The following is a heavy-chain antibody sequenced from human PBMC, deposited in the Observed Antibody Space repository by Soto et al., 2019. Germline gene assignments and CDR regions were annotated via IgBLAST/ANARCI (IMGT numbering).Heavy chain of an antibody. Sequence: SETLSLTCTVSGVTISSGGYFWTWIRRHPGGGLEWIGYISYSGSAYYAPSLNSRVTISLDTSNNQFSLNLISVAAADTAVYYCTRLSCSGNSCSVGGAFDVWGQGTTVTVSS. J-gene: IGHJ3*01. D-gene: IGHD2-2*01. V-gene: IGHV4-31*03. CDR1: GVTISSGGYF. CDR3: TRLSCSGNSCSVGGAFDV. CDR2: ISYSGSA.